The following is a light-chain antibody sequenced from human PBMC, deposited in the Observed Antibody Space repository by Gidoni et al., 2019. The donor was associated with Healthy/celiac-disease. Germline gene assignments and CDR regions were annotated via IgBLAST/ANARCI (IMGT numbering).Light chain of an antibody. CDR1: QFISTW. CDR3: QQYYSQRA. V-gene: IGKV1-5*03. CDR2: KAS. J-gene: IGKJ1*01. Sequence: DIQMTQSPSTLSASVGARVTITCRASQFISTWLAWYQVKPGKAPKLLIFKASSLESGVPSRFSGSGSGTEFSLTISSLQSDDFATYYCQQYYSQRAFGQGTKVEIK.